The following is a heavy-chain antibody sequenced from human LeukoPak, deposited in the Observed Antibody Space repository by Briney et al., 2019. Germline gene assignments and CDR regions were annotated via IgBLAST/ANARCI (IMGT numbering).Heavy chain of an antibody. CDR3: ARSIPVTIFGVVTPMYYFDY. D-gene: IGHD3-3*01. V-gene: IGHV1-69*13. Sequence: SVKVSCKASGGTFSSYAISWMRQAPGQGLEWMGGIIPIFGTANYAQKFQGRVTITADESTSTAYMELSSLRSEDTAVYYCARSIPVTIFGVVTPMYYFDYWGQGTLVTVSS. J-gene: IGHJ4*02. CDR1: GGTFSSYA. CDR2: IIPIFGTA.